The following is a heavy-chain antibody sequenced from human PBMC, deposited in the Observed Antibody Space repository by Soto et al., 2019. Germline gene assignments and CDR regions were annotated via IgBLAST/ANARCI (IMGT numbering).Heavy chain of an antibody. V-gene: IGHV1-2*02. CDR2: INPDSRGT. Sequence: ASVKVSCKASGYTFTDYFIHWVRQAPGQGFEWMGWINPDSRGTNYAQKFQGRVTMTRDTSNSTAYMELRGLTSDDTAVYYCARVTLKAGNWFDPWGQGTLVTVSS. CDR1: GYTFTDYF. CDR3: ARVTLKAGNWFDP. J-gene: IGHJ5*02.